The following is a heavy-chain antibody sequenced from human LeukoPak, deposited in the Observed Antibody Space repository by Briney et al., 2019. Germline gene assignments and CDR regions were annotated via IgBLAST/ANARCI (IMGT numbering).Heavy chain of an antibody. CDR2: IIPIFGTA. CDR1: GGTFSSYA. CDR3: ARGWLAETTVVTPYNY. J-gene: IGHJ4*02. V-gene: IGHV1-69*13. Sequence: EASVKVSCKASGGTFSSYAISWVRQAPGQGLEWMGGIIPIFGTANYAQKFQDRVTITAVESMSTVYMELSSLRSEDTAVYYCARGWLAETTVVTPYNYWGQGTLVTVSS. D-gene: IGHD4-23*01.